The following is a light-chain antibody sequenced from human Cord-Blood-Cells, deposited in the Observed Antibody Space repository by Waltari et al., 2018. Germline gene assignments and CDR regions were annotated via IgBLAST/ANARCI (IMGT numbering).Light chain of an antibody. CDR3: NSRDSSGNYV. CDR2: GKN. Sequence: SSELTQDPAVSVALGQTVRITCQGDSLSSYYASWYQQKPGQAPVLVIYGKNNRPPGIPDRFSGSSSGNTASLTITGAQAEDEADYYCNSRDSSGNYVFGTGTKVTVL. V-gene: IGLV3-19*01. J-gene: IGLJ1*01. CDR1: SLSSYY.